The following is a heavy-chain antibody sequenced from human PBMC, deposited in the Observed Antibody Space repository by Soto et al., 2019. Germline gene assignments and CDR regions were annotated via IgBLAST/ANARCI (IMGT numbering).Heavy chain of an antibody. Sequence: HPGGSLRLSCAASGFTFSTYAMSWVRQAPGKGLEWVSAISGSGGNSTFYGDSVKGRFTISRDNSENTLYLEMSSLGAEDTAVYYCAKGGGSCCFDCWGQGTLVTVSS. V-gene: IGHV3-23*01. CDR2: ISGSGGNST. CDR3: AKGGGSCCFDC. D-gene: IGHD2-15*01. CDR1: GFTFSTYA. J-gene: IGHJ4*02.